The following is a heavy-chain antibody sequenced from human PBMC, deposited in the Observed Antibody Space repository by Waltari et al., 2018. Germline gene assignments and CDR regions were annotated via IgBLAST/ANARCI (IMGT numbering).Heavy chain of an antibody. Sequence: QVQLHQWGAGLLKPSETLSLTCGVSGGSLNNYYWTWIRQPPGRGLEWIGEISHFGSATSSPSLKSLVFLSIDTSKNQFSLNLPSVTAADTAVYYWARPYCGDDDCFSRGYLHHWAQGTLVTVSS. D-gene: IGHD2-21*01. J-gene: IGHJ1*01. CDR1: GGSLNNYY. CDR3: ARPYCGDDDCFSRGYLHH. CDR2: ISHFGSA. V-gene: IGHV4-34*01.